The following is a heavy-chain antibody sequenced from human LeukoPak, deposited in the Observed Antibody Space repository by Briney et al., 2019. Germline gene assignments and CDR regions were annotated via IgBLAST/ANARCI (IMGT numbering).Heavy chain of an antibody. Sequence: GGSLRLSCAASGFTFSSYGMHWVRQAPGKGLEWVAVISYDGSNKYYADSVKGRFAISRDNSKNTLYLQMNSLRAEDTAVYYCAKSVSSWPVDNWGQGTLVTVSS. CDR3: AKSVSSWPVDN. CDR1: GFTFSSYG. CDR2: ISYDGSNK. J-gene: IGHJ4*02. V-gene: IGHV3-30*18. D-gene: IGHD6-13*01.